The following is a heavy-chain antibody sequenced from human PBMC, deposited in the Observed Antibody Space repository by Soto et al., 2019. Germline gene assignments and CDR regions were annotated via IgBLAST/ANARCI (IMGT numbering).Heavy chain of an antibody. CDR3: ARDPLRGSPDYFDH. V-gene: IGHV3-30*04. CDR1: GFTLRTYP. CDR2: LSFDGKVK. Sequence: QVWLVESGGGVVQPGGSLRLSCAASGFTLRTYPMHWLRQTPGKGLEWLTVLSFDGKVKHYADSVGGRFTISRDISENTLYLQMNSLRGEDTAVYYCARDPLRGSPDYFDHWGQGTLVTVSS. D-gene: IGHD1-1*01. J-gene: IGHJ4*02.